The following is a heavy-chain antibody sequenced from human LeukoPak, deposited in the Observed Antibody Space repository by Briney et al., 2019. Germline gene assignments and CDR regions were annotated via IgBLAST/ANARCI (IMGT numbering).Heavy chain of an antibody. CDR3: AKWGSVDTAMATDY. V-gene: IGHV3-23*01. Sequence: GGSLRLSCAASGFTFSSYAMSWVRQAPGKGLEWVSAISGSGGSTYYADSVKGRFTISRDNSKNTLYLQMDSLRAEDTAVYYCAKWGSVDTAMATDYWGQGTLVTVSS. CDR2: ISGSGGST. J-gene: IGHJ4*02. CDR1: GFTFSSYA. D-gene: IGHD5-18*01.